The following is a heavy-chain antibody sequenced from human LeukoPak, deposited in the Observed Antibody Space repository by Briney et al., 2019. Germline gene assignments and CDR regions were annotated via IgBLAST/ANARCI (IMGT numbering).Heavy chain of an antibody. V-gene: IGHV4-59*01. D-gene: IGHD1-14*01. CDR2: IYYSGST. Sequence: PSETLSLTCTVSGGSISSYYWSWIRQPPGKGLEWIGYIYYSGSTNYNPSLKSRVTISVDTSKNQFSLKLSSVTAADTAVYYCARGNRKLPGGLYYYYMDVWGQGTTVTVSS. CDR3: ARGNRKLPGGLYYYYMDV. CDR1: GGSISSYY. J-gene: IGHJ6*03.